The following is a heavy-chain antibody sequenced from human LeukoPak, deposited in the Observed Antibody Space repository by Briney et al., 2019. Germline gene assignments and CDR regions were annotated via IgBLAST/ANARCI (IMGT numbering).Heavy chain of an antibody. CDR1: GFTFTNAW. J-gene: IGHJ5*02. D-gene: IGHD3-10*01. CDR2: IKSKADDGTA. V-gene: IGHV3-15*01. CDR3: ATYYASGSLDP. Sequence: GGSLTLSCAASGFTFTNAWMSWVRQAPGKGLEWVGRIKSKADDGTADYGAPVKGRFTMSRDDSKNTLYLQMNSLKTEDTAVYYCATYYASGSLDPWGQGTPVTVSS.